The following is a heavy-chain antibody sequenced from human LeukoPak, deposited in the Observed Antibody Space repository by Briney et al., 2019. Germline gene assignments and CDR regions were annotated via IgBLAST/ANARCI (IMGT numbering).Heavy chain of an antibody. CDR2: INPNSGGT. Sequence: ASVKVSCKASGYTFTDYYINWVRQAPGQGLEWMGWINPNSGGTNYAQKFQGRVTMTRDASISTAYMELSRLRSDDTAVYYCARVGSSSLDYWGQGTLVTVSS. V-gene: IGHV1-2*02. CDR1: GYTFTDYY. CDR3: ARVGSSSLDY. J-gene: IGHJ4*02. D-gene: IGHD6-6*01.